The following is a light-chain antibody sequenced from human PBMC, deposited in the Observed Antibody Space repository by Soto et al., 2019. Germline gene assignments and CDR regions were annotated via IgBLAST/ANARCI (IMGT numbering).Light chain of an antibody. Sequence: DIQMTQSPSTLSASVGDRVTITCRVSQSVTEWLAWYQQKPGKAPNLLIYKASSLQSGVPSRFSGSGFGTEFTLTISSLQPDDFATYYCQQYSIYPWTFGQGTKVEIK. CDR1: QSVTEW. V-gene: IGKV1-5*03. CDR3: QQYSIYPWT. CDR2: KAS. J-gene: IGKJ1*01.